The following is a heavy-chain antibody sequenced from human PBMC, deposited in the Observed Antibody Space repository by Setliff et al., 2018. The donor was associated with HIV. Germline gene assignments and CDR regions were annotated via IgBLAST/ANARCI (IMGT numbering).Heavy chain of an antibody. CDR2: IYYSGYTNERA. D-gene: IGHD3-10*01. CDR3: ARHQKGYYGSGSYSA. V-gene: IGHV4-59*08. CDR1: GDSIMNYY. J-gene: IGHJ5*02. Sequence: SETLSLTCNVSGDSIMNYYWSWIRQHPGKGLEWIGYIYYSGYTNERASYNHSLQSRVTISEDTSKNQVSLKLRSVTAAVTAMYYCARHQKGYYGSGSYSAWGQGKLVTVSS.